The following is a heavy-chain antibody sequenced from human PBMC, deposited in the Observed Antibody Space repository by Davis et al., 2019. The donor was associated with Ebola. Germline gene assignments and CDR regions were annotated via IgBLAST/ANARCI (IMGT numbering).Heavy chain of an antibody. CDR1: GFTFSTYA. Sequence: GESLKISCAASGFTFSTYAMGWVRQAPGKGLEWVSDISSGGGAPYYADSVKGRFTTFRDNPKNTLYLQMNSLRADDTAVYYCAKAVLGYCSGGSCYSGGQHDYWGQGTLVTVSS. D-gene: IGHD2-15*01. V-gene: IGHV3-23*01. CDR3: AKAVLGYCSGGSCYSGGQHDY. CDR2: ISSGGGAP. J-gene: IGHJ4*02.